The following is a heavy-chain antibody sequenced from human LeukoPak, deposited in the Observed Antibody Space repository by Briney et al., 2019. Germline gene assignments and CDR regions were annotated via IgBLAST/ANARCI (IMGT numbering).Heavy chain of an antibody. D-gene: IGHD2-2*01. J-gene: IGHJ4*02. Sequence: GGSLRLSCAVSGFTVSDSWMDWVRQPQGKGLEWVANINEAGSKTYYVDSVKGRFTISRDNAENSLYLQMNNLKTEDSAIYYCARWVAVPAAVDFWGQGTLVTVSS. CDR1: GFTVSDSW. CDR3: ARWVAVPAAVDF. CDR2: INEAGSKT. V-gene: IGHV3-7*03.